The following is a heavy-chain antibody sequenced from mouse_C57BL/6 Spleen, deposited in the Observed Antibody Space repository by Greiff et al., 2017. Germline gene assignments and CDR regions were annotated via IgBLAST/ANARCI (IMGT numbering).Heavy chain of an antibody. D-gene: IGHD1-1*01. J-gene: IGHJ3*01. V-gene: IGHV5-16*01. Sequence: EVMLVESEGGLVQPGSSMKLSCTASGFTFSDYYMAWVRQVPEKGLEWVANINYDGSSTYYLDSLKSRFIISRDNAKNILYLQMSSLKSEDTATYYCARDEATVGGFAYWGQGTLVTVSA. CDR3: ARDEATVGGFAY. CDR1: GFTFSDYY. CDR2: INYDGSST.